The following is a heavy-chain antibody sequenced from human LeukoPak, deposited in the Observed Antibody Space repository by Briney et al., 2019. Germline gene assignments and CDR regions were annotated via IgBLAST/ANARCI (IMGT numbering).Heavy chain of an antibody. CDR3: ARETAYYYDSSGYYYAYYYGMDV. CDR1: GGSVSSSSYY. V-gene: IGHV4-61*01. D-gene: IGHD3-22*01. CDR2: IYYSGST. Sequence: SETLSLTCTVSGGSVSSSSYYWSWIRQPPGKGLEWIGYIYYSGSTNYNPSLKSRVTISVDTSKNQFSLKLSSVTAADTAVYYCARETAYYYDSSGYYYAYYYGMDVWGQGTTVTVSS. J-gene: IGHJ6*02.